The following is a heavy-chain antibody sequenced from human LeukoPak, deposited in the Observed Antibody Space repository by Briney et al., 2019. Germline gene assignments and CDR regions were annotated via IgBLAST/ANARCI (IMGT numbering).Heavy chain of an antibody. CDR1: GFTFSSSW. D-gene: IGHD4-17*01. V-gene: IGHV3-7*01. J-gene: IGHJ4*02. CDR2: MKEDGGAE. CDR3: ARDLRGYGEIAY. Sequence: GGSLRLSCAASGFTFSSSWMNWVRQGPGKGLMWVANMKEDGGAENYVDSVKGRFTISRDSAKNSLYLQMNSLRAEDTAVYYCARDLRGYGEIAYWGQGTLVTVSS.